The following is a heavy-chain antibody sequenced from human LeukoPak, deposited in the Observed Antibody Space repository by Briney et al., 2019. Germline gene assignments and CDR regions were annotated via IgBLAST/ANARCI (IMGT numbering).Heavy chain of an antibody. CDR2: IKEDGTLA. J-gene: IGHJ4*02. Sequence: GGSLRLSCAASGFNFGNHWMDWVRQAPGQGLEWVANIKEDGTLAYYADSVRGRFSISRDNTRNSLFLQMNGLRAEDTAVYFCVRDGYNQNRFDFWGQGTLITVSS. D-gene: IGHD1-14*01. CDR1: GFNFGNHW. V-gene: IGHV3-7*03. CDR3: VRDGYNQNRFDF.